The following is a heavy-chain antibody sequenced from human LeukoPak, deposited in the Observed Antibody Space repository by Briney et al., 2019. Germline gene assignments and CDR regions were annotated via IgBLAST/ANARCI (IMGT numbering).Heavy chain of an antibody. V-gene: IGHV4-34*01. CDR1: GGSFSGYY. Sequence: SETLSLTCAVYGGSFSGYYWSWIRQPPGKGLEWIGEINHSGSTNYNPSLKSRVTMSVDTSKNQFSLKLSSVTAADTAVYYCARVRIAAAGTGYTYNWFDPWGQGTLVTVSS. CDR2: INHSGST. D-gene: IGHD6-13*01. J-gene: IGHJ5*02. CDR3: ARVRIAAAGTGYTYNWFDP.